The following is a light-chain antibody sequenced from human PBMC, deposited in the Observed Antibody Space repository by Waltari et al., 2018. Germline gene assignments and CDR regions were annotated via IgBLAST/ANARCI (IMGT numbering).Light chain of an antibody. CDR2: VTS. Sequence: ETIMTQSPPILSVSPGETATLSCRASKSVGNNVAWFQQTPGQAPSLLIYVTSSRSTNIPGRFFGAGAGTDFTLTISGLQSEDFGVYYCQQYNEWPYTFGQGTKVDLK. J-gene: IGKJ2*01. CDR1: KSVGNN. CDR3: QQYNEWPYT. V-gene: IGKV3D-15*01.